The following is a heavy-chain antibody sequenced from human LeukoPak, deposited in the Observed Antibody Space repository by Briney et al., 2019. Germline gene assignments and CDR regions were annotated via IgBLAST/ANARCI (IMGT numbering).Heavy chain of an antibody. CDR1: GGSISSSNW. D-gene: IGHD3-10*01. CDR3: AKSSPPRKFDY. Sequence: RSSETLSLTCAVSGGSISSSNWWSWVRQPPGKGLEWIGEIYHSGSTNYNPSLKSRVTIAVDKSKNQFSLKLSSVTAADTAVYYCAKSSPPRKFDYWGQGTLVTVSS. J-gene: IGHJ4*02. CDR2: IYHSGST. V-gene: IGHV4-4*02.